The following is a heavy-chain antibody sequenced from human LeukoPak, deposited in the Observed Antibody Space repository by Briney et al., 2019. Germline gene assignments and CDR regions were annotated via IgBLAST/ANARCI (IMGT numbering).Heavy chain of an antibody. CDR1: GFTFSSYG. V-gene: IGHV3-30*18. J-gene: IGHJ6*02. Sequence: PGESLRLSCAASGFTFSSYGMHWVRQAPGKGLEWVAVISYDGSNKYYADSVKGRFTISRDNSKKTLYLQMNSLRAEDTAVYYCAKERADYGDYEYGMDVWGQGTTVTVSS. CDR3: AKERADYGDYEYGMDV. D-gene: IGHD4-17*01. CDR2: ISYDGSNK.